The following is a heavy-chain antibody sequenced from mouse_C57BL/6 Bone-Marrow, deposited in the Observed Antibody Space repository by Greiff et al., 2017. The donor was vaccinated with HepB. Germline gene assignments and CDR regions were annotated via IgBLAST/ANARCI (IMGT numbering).Heavy chain of an antibody. CDR3: ARRGHYDAMDY. V-gene: IGHV5-12*01. J-gene: IGHJ4*01. Sequence: EVQGVESGGGLVQPGGSLKLSCAASGFTFSDYYMYWVRQTPEKRLEWVAYISNGGGSTYYPDTVKGRFTISRDNAKNTLYLQMSRLKSEDTAMYSCARRGHYDAMDYWGQGTSVTVSS. CDR2: ISNGGGST. CDR1: GFTFSDYY.